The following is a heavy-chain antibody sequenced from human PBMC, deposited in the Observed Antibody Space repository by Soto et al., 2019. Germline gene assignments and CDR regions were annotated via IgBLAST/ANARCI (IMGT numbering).Heavy chain of an antibody. D-gene: IGHD2-15*01. V-gene: IGHV3-30-3*01. J-gene: IGHJ4*02. Sequence: GGSLRLSCAASGFTFSSYAMHWVRQAPGKGLEWVAVISYDGSNKYYADSVKGRFTISRDNSKKTLYLQMNSLRAEDTAVYYCARVFNDCSGGSCYSGIDYWGQGTLVTVSS. CDR2: ISYDGSNK. CDR3: ARVFNDCSGGSCYSGIDY. CDR1: GFTFSSYA.